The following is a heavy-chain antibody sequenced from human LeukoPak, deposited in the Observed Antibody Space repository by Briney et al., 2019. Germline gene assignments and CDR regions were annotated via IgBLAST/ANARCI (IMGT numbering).Heavy chain of an antibody. D-gene: IGHD1-26*01. CDR1: GFTFSSYW. V-gene: IGHV3-74*01. Sequence: PGGSLRLSCAASGFTFSSYWMHWVRQAPGKGLVWVSRINSDGSSTSYADSVKGRFTISSDNAKTTLFLQMNSLRADDTAVYYCASALGGQGGHWGQGTLVTVSS. J-gene: IGHJ4*02. CDR3: ASALGGQGGH. CDR2: INSDGSST.